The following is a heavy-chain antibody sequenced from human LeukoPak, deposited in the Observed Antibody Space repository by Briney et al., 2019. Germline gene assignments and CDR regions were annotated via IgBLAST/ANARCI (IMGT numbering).Heavy chain of an antibody. D-gene: IGHD5-12*01. Sequence: GGSLRLSCAASGFTFSSYAMSWVRQAPGEGLEWVSAISGSGGSTYYADSVKGRFTISRDNSKNTLYLQMNSLRAEDTAVYYCAKDQRVDIVATIYDYWGQGTLVTVSS. CDR3: AKDQRVDIVATIYDY. J-gene: IGHJ4*02. V-gene: IGHV3-23*01. CDR1: GFTFSSYA. CDR2: ISGSGGST.